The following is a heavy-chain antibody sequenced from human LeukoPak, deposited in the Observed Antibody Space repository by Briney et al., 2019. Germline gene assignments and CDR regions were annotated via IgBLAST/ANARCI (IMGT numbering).Heavy chain of an antibody. J-gene: IGHJ4*02. Sequence: SVEVSCKTSGFTFTNSAIQWVRQARGQRLEWIGWIIVGSGKTHYAQNFQERLTITRDMSTNTAYMELSSLRSEDTAVYYCAAELYSGTYGRCCSFAFWGQGTLITVSS. CDR3: AAELYSGTYGRCCSFAF. CDR1: GFTFTNSA. D-gene: IGHD1-26*01. V-gene: IGHV1-58*02. CDR2: IIVGSGKT.